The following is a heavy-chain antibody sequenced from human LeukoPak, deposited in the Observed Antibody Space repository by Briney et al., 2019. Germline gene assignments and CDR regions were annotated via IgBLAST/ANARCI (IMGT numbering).Heavy chain of an antibody. CDR2: IYYSGST. Sequence: SQTLSLTCTVSGGSISSGSYYWSWIRQPAGKGLEWIGYIYYSGSTNYNPSLKSRVTISVDTSKNQFSLKLSSVTAADTAVYYCARGGIAAAGINIYYYYYYMDVWGKGTTVTISS. J-gene: IGHJ6*03. CDR1: GGSISSGSYY. V-gene: IGHV4-61*10. CDR3: ARGGIAAAGINIYYYYYYMDV. D-gene: IGHD6-13*01.